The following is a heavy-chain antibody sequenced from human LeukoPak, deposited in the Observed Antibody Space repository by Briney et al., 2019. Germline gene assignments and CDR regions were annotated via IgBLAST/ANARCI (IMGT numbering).Heavy chain of an antibody. CDR2: ISYDGSNK. J-gene: IGHJ4*02. CDR3: ARGIRAAVADTAFDY. Sequence: RTLRLSCAASRFTSSSYAMHSVPQAPGKGLERGAVISYDGSNKYYADSVKGRFTISRDNSKNTLYLQMNSLRAEDTAVYYCARGIRAAVADTAFDYWGQGTLVTVSS. V-gene: IGHV3-30*04. D-gene: IGHD6-19*01. CDR1: RFTSSSYA.